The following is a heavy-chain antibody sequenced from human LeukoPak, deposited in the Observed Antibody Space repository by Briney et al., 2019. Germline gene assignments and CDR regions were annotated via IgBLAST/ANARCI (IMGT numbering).Heavy chain of an antibody. J-gene: IGHJ4*02. D-gene: IGHD6-6*01. V-gene: IGHV3-30*02. CDR2: IRYDGSNK. Sequence: GGSLRLSCAASGFTFSSYGMHWVRQAPGKGLEWVAVIRYDGSNKYYPDSVKGRFTISRDNSKHTLYLQMNSLRAEDPAVYYCAKNLKYSSSSEGFDYRGQGTLVTVSS. CDR1: GFTFSSYG. CDR3: AKNLKYSSSSEGFDY.